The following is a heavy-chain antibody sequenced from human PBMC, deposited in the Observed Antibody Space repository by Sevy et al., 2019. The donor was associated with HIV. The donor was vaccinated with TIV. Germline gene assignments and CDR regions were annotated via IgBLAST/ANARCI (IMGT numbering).Heavy chain of an antibody. Sequence: LQRESLKISCAASGFTYSSYGMHWVRQAPGKGLEWVAVIWYDGSNKEYADSVKGRFTISRDNSKNTLYVQMNSLRAEDTAVYYCARESIGVAGIGYYFDYWGQGTLVTVSS. CDR1: GFTYSSYG. CDR3: ARESIGVAGIGYYFDY. D-gene: IGHD6-19*01. CDR2: IWYDGSNK. V-gene: IGHV3-33*01. J-gene: IGHJ4*02.